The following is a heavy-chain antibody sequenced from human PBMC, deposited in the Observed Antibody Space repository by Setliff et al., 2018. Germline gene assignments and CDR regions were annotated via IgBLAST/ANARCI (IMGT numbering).Heavy chain of an antibody. CDR3: ARGITPTTRPGYYYMDV. CDR2: VYYSGLD. V-gene: IGHV4-59*11. Sequence: SETLSLTCTVSGDSISGRFWNWIRQTPDKGLEWIGRVYYSGLDDLNPSLQSRLTISVDTSKKQFSLSLTSVTAADTAIYYCARGITPTTRPGYYYMDVWGKGTAVTVSS. D-gene: IGHD3-16*01. CDR1: GDSISGRF. J-gene: IGHJ6*03.